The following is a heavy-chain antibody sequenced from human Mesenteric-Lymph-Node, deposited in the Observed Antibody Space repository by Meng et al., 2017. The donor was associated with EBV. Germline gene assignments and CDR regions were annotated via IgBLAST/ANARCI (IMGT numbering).Heavy chain of an antibody. Sequence: QVQLVEAGGGLVKAGGSLRLSCAASGFTFSDYYMSWIRQAPGKGLEWISYISDSGSTVYYADSVKGRFTISRDNARDTLYLQMNSLRAEDTAVYYCAGHYDYISPWGQGTLVTVSS. J-gene: IGHJ4*02. D-gene: IGHD3-16*01. CDR3: AGHYDYISP. CDR1: GFTFSDYY. V-gene: IGHV3-11*01. CDR2: ISDSGSTV.